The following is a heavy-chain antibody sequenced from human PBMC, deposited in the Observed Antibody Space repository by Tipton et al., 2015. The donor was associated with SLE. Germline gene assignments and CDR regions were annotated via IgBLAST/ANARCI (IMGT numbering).Heavy chain of an antibody. CDR3: AKDLVSRRYTSSLDY. V-gene: IGHV3-30*18. CDR2: IWYDGSNK. Sequence: SLRLSCAASGFTFDNYGMHWVRQAPGKGLEWVAAIWYDGSNKYYSASVKGRFTISKDNSKNTLSLQMNSLRPEDSAVYYCAKDLVSRRYTSSLDYWGQGTLVTVSS. CDR1: GFTFDNYG. D-gene: IGHD6-19*01. J-gene: IGHJ4*02.